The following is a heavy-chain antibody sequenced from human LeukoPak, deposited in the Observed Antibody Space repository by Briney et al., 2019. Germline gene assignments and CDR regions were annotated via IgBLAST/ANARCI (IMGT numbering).Heavy chain of an antibody. V-gene: IGHV4-4*07. CDR1: GGSIRSFY. CDR3: ARGGGWSSSPLDH. Sequence: SETLSLTCTVSGGSIRSFYWSWVRQPAGKGLEWIGRIYTSGTTSYNPSVKSRVTMSVDTSKNQISLNLSSLTAADTAVYYCARGGGWSSSPLDHWGQGALVTVSS. CDR2: IYTSGTT. J-gene: IGHJ4*02. D-gene: IGHD6-6*01.